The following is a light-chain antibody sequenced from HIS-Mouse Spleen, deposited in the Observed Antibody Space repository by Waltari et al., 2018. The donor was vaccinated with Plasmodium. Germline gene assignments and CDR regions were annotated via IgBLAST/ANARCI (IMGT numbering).Light chain of an antibody. CDR2: EDS. J-gene: IGLJ3*02. CDR1: ALPTKY. V-gene: IGLV3-10*01. Sequence: SYELTQPPSVSLSPGQTARITCSGDALPTKYAFWYHQKSGQAPVLVIYEDSKRPSGIPERFSGSSSGTMATLTISGAQVEDEADYYCYSTDSSGNHRVFGGGTKLTVL. CDR3: YSTDSSGNHRV.